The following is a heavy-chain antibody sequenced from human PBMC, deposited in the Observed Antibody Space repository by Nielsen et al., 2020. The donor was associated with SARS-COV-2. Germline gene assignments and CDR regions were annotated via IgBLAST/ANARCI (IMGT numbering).Heavy chain of an antibody. D-gene: IGHD5-18*01. J-gene: IGHJ4*02. V-gene: IGHV3-30-3*01. CDR1: GFTFSSYA. Sequence: GESLKISCAASGFTFSSYAMHWVRQAPGKGLEWVAVISYDGSNKYYADSVKGRFTISRDNSKNTLYLQMNSLRVEDTAVYYCAREGYSYGYPDYWGQGTLVTVSS. CDR2: ISYDGSNK. CDR3: AREGYSYGYPDY.